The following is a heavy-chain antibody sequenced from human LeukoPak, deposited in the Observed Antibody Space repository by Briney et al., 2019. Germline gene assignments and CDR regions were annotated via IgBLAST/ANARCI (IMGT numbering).Heavy chain of an antibody. CDR1: GFSFGDYA. CDR2: ISWNSGTI. D-gene: IGHD5-24*01. Sequence: PGGSLRLSCGASGFSFGDYAMHWVRQVPGKGLEWVSGISWNSGTIGYADSVKGRFTISRDNARNSLYLQMNSLRAEDTALYYCAKDGLSRAGRKEMATTYFDYWGQGTLVTVSS. V-gene: IGHV3-9*01. J-gene: IGHJ4*02. CDR3: AKDGLSRAGRKEMATTYFDY.